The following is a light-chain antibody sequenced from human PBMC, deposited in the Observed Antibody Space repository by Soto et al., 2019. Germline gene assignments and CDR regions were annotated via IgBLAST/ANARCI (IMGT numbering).Light chain of an antibody. CDR1: SSDVGAHDF. J-gene: IGLJ2*01. CDR3: NSYTLSRTVI. CDR2: EVT. V-gene: IGLV2-14*01. Sequence: QSALTQPASVSGSPGQSITISCSGTSSDVGAHDFVSWYQHHPDKAPKVIIFEVTKRPSGVSSRFSGSKTGNTASLTISGLQAEDEAAYSCNSYTLSRTVIFGGGTKLTVL.